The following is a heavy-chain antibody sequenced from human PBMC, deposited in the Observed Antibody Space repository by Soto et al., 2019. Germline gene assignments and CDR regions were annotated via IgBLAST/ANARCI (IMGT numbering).Heavy chain of an antibody. CDR1: GGSASSGSYY. V-gene: IGHV4-61*01. CDR3: ARDRVPATPGEDYYYGMDV. D-gene: IGHD2-2*01. J-gene: IGHJ6*02. CDR2: IYYSGST. Sequence: PSETLSLTCTVSGGSASSGSYYWSWIRQPPGKGLEWIGYIYYSGSTNYNPSLKSRVTISVDTSKNQFSLKLSSVTAADTAVYYCARDRVPATPGEDYYYGMDVWGQGTTVTVSS.